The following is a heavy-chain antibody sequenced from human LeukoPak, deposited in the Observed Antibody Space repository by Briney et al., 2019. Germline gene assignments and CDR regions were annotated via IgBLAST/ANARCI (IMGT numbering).Heavy chain of an antibody. J-gene: IGHJ4*02. CDR1: GFIFGDHA. Sequence: GGSLRLSCTASGFIFGDHAMSWVRQAAGEGLEWVGIIRSKAYGGTTEYAVSVKGRFTVSRDDSKSIAYQQMNSLKTEDTAVYYCSRDFGVVSPYYFDYWGQGTLVTVSS. CDR3: SRDFGVVSPYYFDY. CDR2: IRSKAYGGTT. V-gene: IGHV3-49*04. D-gene: IGHD3-3*01.